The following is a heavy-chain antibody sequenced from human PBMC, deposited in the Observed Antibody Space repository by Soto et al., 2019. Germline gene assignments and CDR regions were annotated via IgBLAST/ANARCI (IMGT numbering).Heavy chain of an antibody. J-gene: IGHJ6*02. CDR2: IHYSGST. CDR3: ARNIKFGITIYVMDV. CDR1: GGSINVNTYY. D-gene: IGHD3-3*02. V-gene: IGHV4-39*01. Sequence: PSETLSLSCFVSGGSINVNTYYGGCIRKPPGKGLEWIGSIHYSGSTYYTTSLKSRVTLSVDTYKNQFSLRLSSVIAAYTAVYYCARNIKFGITIYVMDVWGQGTTVTVSS.